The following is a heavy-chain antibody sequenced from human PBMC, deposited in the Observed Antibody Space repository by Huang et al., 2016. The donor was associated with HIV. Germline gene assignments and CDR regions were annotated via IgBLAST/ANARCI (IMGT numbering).Heavy chain of an antibody. CDR3: ARETIDILTGYSIAFDI. Sequence: QVQLVQSGAEVKKPGASVKVSCTVYGYTLTELSMHWVRQAPGKGLEWMGRLDPEDGERVYSQKFQGRLSMTEDTSTEIAYMELSNLRYDDTALYYCARETIDILTGYSIAFDIWGQGTMVTVSS. CDR2: LDPEDGER. CDR1: GYTLTELS. J-gene: IGHJ3*02. V-gene: IGHV1-24*01. D-gene: IGHD3-9*01.